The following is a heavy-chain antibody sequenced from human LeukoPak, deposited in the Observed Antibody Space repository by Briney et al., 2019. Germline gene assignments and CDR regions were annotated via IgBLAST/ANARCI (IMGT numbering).Heavy chain of an antibody. D-gene: IGHD6-13*01. J-gene: IGHJ6*04. CDR3: ATSPSIAAASYGMDV. Sequence: GGSLRLSCAASGFTFSSYSMNWVRQAPGKGLEWVSSISSSSSYIYYADSVKGRFTISRDNAKNSLYLQMNSLRAEDTAIYYCATSPSIAAASYGMDVWGKGTTVTVSS. V-gene: IGHV3-21*01. CDR2: ISSSSSYI. CDR1: GFTFSSYS.